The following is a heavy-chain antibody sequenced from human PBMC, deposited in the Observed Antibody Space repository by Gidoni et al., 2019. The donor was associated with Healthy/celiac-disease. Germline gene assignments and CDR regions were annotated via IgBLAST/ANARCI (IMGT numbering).Heavy chain of an antibody. V-gene: IGHV3-72*01. D-gene: IGHD4-17*01. CDR2: TRNKANSYTT. CDR1: GFPFSDPY. J-gene: IGHJ4*02. CDR3: ARDAGDYGDYSPKDY. Sequence: EVQLVESGGGLVQPGGSLRLSCAASGFPFSDPYMDWVRQAPGKGLEWVGRTRNKANSYTTEYAASVKGRFTISRDDSKNSLYLQMNSLKTEDTAVYYCARDAGDYGDYSPKDYWGQGTLVTVSS.